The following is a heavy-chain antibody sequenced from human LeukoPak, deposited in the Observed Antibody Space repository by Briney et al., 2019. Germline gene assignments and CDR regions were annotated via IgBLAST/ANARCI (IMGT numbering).Heavy chain of an antibody. CDR3: AKDRGGVDY. V-gene: IGHV3-43*01. D-gene: IGHD3-16*01. Sequence: QPGGSLRLSCAASGFTFDDYSMHCVRQGPGKGLEWVSVISWDGGSTSYADSVKGRFTISRDNSKNSLYLQMNSLRSEDSALYYCAKDRGGVDYWGQGTLVTVSS. J-gene: IGHJ4*02. CDR2: ISWDGGST. CDR1: GFTFDDYS.